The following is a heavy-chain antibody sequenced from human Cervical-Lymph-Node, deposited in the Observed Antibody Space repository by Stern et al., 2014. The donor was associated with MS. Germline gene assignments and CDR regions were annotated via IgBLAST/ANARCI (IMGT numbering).Heavy chain of an antibody. J-gene: IGHJ4*02. D-gene: IGHD3-22*01. CDR3: ARGARYSDSSGYYFYFDY. CDR2: IYYTGSA. V-gene: IGHV4-31*03. Sequence: VQLVESGPGLVKPSQTLPLTCTVSGGSINSGGYYWSWIRQSPWTGLEWIGSIYYTGSAYYDPSLKSRLSMSIDTSKNQFSLNLNSVTAADTAVYYCARGARYSDSSGYYFYFDYWGQGTLVTVSS. CDR1: GGSINSGGYY.